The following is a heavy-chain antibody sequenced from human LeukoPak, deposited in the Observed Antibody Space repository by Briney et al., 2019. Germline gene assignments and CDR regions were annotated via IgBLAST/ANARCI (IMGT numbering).Heavy chain of an antibody. D-gene: IGHD2-2*01. V-gene: IGHV1-8*01. J-gene: IGHJ6*02. CDR3: ARGLVPAANRGYYGVDV. Sequence: ASVKVSCKASGYTFTSYDINWVRQATGQGLEWMGWMNPNSGNTGYAQKFQGRVTMTRNTSISTAYMELSSLRSEDTAVYYCARGLVPAANRGYYGVDVWGQGTTVTVSS. CDR2: MNPNSGNT. CDR1: GYTFTSYD.